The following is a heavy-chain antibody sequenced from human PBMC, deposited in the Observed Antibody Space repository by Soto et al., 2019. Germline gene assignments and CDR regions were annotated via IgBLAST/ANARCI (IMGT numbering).Heavy chain of an antibody. V-gene: IGHV3-53*01. CDR1: GFTVSSNY. Sequence: GGSLRLSCAASGFTVSSNYMTWVRQAPGKGLEWVSIIYSGGSTYYAGSVKGRFTISRDNSKNTLYLQMNSLRAEDTAVYYCASYNSSDYYFNYWGQGTLVTVSS. CDR2: IYSGGST. D-gene: IGHD1-1*01. CDR3: ASYNSSDYYFNY. J-gene: IGHJ4*02.